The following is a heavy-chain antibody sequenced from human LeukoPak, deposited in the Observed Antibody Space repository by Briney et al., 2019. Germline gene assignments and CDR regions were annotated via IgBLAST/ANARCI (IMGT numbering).Heavy chain of an antibody. CDR3: ARRAYSSGWYYFDY. Sequence: PSETLSLTCTVSGGSISGYYWSWIRQPPGKGLEWMGCIFYSGSTNYNPSLKSRVTISVDTSKNQFSLKLSSVTAADTAVYYCARRAYSSGWYYFDYWGQGTLVTVSS. CDR2: IFYSGST. J-gene: IGHJ4*02. D-gene: IGHD6-19*01. CDR1: GGSISGYY. V-gene: IGHV4-59*08.